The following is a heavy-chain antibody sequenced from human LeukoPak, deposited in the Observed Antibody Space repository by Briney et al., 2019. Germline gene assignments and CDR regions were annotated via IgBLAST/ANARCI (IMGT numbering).Heavy chain of an antibody. CDR3: ASAYCGGDCNSPEEEYYYYGMDV. Sequence: GASVKVSCKASGYTFTSYYMHWVRQAPGQGLEWMGIINPSGGSTSYAQKFQGRVTMTRDTSTSTVYMELSSLRSADTAVYYCASAYCGGDCNSPEEEYYYYGMDVWGKGTTVTVSS. V-gene: IGHV1-46*01. D-gene: IGHD2-21*02. CDR2: INPSGGST. J-gene: IGHJ6*04. CDR1: GYTFTSYY.